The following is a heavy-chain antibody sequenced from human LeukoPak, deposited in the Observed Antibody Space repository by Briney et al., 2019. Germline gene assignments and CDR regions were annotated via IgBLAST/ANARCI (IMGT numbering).Heavy chain of an antibody. CDR1: GFTFSNYV. D-gene: IGHD3-10*01. CDR2: ISGSGCST. J-gene: IGHJ5*01. V-gene: IGHV3-23*01. Sequence: GGSLRLSCAASGFTFSNYVMSWVRRAPEKGLQWVSSISGSGCSTYYADSVKGRFTISRDSSKNTVYLQMNTLRAEDTAVYFCAKGSSPDYYGPERFDSWGQGILVTVSS. CDR3: AKGSSPDYYGPERFDS.